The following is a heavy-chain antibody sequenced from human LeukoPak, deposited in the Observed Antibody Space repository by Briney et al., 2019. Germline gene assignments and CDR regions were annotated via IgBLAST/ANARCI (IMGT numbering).Heavy chain of an antibody. J-gene: IGHJ5*02. CDR1: GFTVSSNY. Sequence: GGSLRLSCAASGFTVSSNYMSWVRQAPGKGLEWVSVIYSGGSTYYADSAKGRFTISRDNSNNTVYLQMNSLRVEDTALYYCVKHVGSRWSNNRFDPWGQGTLVTVS. D-gene: IGHD6-13*01. CDR3: VKHVGSRWSNNRFDP. V-gene: IGHV3-66*04. CDR2: IYSGGST.